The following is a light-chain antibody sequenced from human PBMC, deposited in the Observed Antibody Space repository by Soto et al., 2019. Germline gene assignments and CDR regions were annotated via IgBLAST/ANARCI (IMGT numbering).Light chain of an antibody. CDR2: GAS. Sequence: VLTQSPATLSLSPGERATLSCRASENVRTFVDWYQQKPGQAPRLLMFGASNRATGIPARFSGSGSGTDFTLTISNLEPEDFAVYYCQQHSHWPPWTFGQGTKV. CDR3: QQHSHWPPWT. CDR1: ENVRTF. V-gene: IGKV3-11*01. J-gene: IGKJ1*01.